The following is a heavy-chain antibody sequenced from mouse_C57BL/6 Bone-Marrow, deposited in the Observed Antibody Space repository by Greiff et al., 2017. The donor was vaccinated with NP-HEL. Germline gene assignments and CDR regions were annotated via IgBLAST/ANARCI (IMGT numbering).Heavy chain of an antibody. CDR1: GYTFTSYT. V-gene: IGHV1-4*01. CDR3: ARAYYYGSSEDYFDY. Sequence: VQLQQSGAELARPGASVKMSCKASGYTFTSYTMHWVKQRPGQGLEWIGYINPSSGYTKYNQKFKDKATLTADKSSSTAYMQLSSLTSEDSAVYYCARAYYYGSSEDYFDYWGQGTTLTVSS. J-gene: IGHJ2*01. D-gene: IGHD1-1*01. CDR2: INPSSGYT.